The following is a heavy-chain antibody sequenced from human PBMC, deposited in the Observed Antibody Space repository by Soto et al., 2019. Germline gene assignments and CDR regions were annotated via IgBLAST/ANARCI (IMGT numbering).Heavy chain of an antibody. D-gene: IGHD6-6*01. J-gene: IGHJ6*02. CDR1: GYSIRSGYF. Sequence: SETLSLTCAVSGYSIRSGYFWGWVRQPPGKGLEWIGSMYHSGITYYNLSLKSRVTISVDTSKNQLSLKLSSATAADTAVYHCARSMYSTSAQLYYGMDVWGQGTTVTVSS. CDR2: MYHSGIT. CDR3: ARSMYSTSAQLYYGMDV. V-gene: IGHV4-38-2*01.